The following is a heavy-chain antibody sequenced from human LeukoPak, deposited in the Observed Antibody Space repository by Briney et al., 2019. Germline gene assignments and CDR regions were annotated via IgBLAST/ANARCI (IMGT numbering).Heavy chain of an antibody. Sequence: QPGGSLRLSCAASGFTFSSYGVSWVRQAPGKGLEWVSAISGSGGSTYYADSVKGRFTISRDNSKNTLYLQMNSLRAEDTAVYYCAGGLTYYYDIEILGAFDIWGQGTMVTVSS. CDR1: GFTFSSYG. CDR2: ISGSGGST. V-gene: IGHV3-23*01. D-gene: IGHD3-22*01. CDR3: AGGLTYYYDIEILGAFDI. J-gene: IGHJ3*02.